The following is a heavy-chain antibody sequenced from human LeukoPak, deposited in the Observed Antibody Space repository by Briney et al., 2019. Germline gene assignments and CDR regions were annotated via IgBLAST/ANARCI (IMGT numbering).Heavy chain of an antibody. J-gene: IGHJ6*03. CDR1: GYTLTELS. Sequence: ASVKVSCKVSGYTLTELSMHWVRQAPGKGLEWMGGFDPEDGETIYAQKFQGRVTMTRDTSISTAYMELSRLRSDDTAVYYCARGSTIKGYYYYYYMDVWGKGTTVTVSS. CDR3: ARGSTIKGYYYYYYMDV. D-gene: IGHD5-24*01. V-gene: IGHV1-24*01. CDR2: FDPEDGET.